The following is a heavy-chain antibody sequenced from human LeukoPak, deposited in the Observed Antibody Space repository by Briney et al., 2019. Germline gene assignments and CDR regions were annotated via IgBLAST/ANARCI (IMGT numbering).Heavy chain of an antibody. Sequence: SETLSLTCTVSGGSISSYYWSWIRQPPGKGLEWIGYIYYSGSTNYNPSLKSRVTISVDKSKNQFSLKLSSVTAADTAVYYCASSSSWSRDAFDIWGQGTMVTVSS. D-gene: IGHD6-13*01. CDR1: GGSISSYY. CDR3: ASSSSWSRDAFDI. J-gene: IGHJ3*02. CDR2: IYYSGST. V-gene: IGHV4-59*12.